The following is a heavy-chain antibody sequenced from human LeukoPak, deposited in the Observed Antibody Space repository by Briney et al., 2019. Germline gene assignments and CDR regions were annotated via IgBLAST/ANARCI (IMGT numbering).Heavy chain of an antibody. D-gene: IGHD3-10*01. Sequence: GGSLRLSRAASGFTFSSYGMHWVRQAPGKGLEWVAVIWYDGSNKYYADSVKGRFTISRDNSKNTLYLQMNSLRAEDTAVYYCARDPYYGSGSYISDYWGQGTLVTVSS. V-gene: IGHV3-33*01. CDR3: ARDPYYGSGSYISDY. J-gene: IGHJ4*02. CDR2: IWYDGSNK. CDR1: GFTFSSYG.